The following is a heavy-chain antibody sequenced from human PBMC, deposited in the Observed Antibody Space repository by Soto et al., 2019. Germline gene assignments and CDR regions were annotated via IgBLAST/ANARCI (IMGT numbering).Heavy chain of an antibody. J-gene: IGHJ6*02. CDR1: GYTFTSYG. Sequence: GASVKVSCKASGYTFTSYGISWVRQAPGQGLEWMEWISAYNGNTNYAQKLQGRVTMTTDTSTSTAYMELRSLRSDDTAVYYCARVVPLGYCSSTSCPTGYYYYGMDVWGQGTTVTVSS. D-gene: IGHD2-2*01. V-gene: IGHV1-18*04. CDR3: ARVVPLGYCSSTSCPTGYYYYGMDV. CDR2: ISAYNGNT.